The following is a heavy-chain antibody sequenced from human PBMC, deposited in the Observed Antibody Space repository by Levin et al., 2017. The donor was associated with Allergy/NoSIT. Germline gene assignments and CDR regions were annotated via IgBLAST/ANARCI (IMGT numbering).Heavy chain of an antibody. CDR2: ISYHASNK. Sequence: GESLKISCAASGFTFNNYAMHWVRQAPGKGLEWVAGISYHASNKYYADSVKGRFTISRDNSKSTLYLQMSSLRDEDTAVYYCARDLREYYYYGLDVWGQGTTVTVSS. J-gene: IGHJ6*02. CDR3: ARDLREYYYYGLDV. V-gene: IGHV3-30*04. CDR1: GFTFNNYA.